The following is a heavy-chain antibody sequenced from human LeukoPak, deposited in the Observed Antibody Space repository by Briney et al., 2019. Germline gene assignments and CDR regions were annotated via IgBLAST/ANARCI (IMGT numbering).Heavy chain of an antibody. V-gene: IGHV3-23*01. CDR3: AKPLWFGELAVCFDY. J-gene: IGHJ4*02. CDR2: ISGSGGST. Sequence: GGSLRLSCAASGFTFSSYAMSWVRQAPGKGLEWVSAISGSGGSTYYADSVKGRSTISRDNSKNTLYLQMNSLRAEDTAVYYCAKPLWFGELAVCFDYWGQGTLVTVSS. CDR1: GFTFSSYA. D-gene: IGHD3-10*01.